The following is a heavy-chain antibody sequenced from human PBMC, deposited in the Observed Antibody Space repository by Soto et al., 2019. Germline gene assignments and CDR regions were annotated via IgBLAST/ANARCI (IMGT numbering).Heavy chain of an antibody. V-gene: IGHV4-59*01. CDR1: GGSISSYY. CDR2: IYYSGST. CDR3: ARASPVAGLFFDY. Sequence: SETLSLTCTVSGGSISSYYWSWIRQPPGKGLEWIGYIYYSGSTNYNPSLKSRVTISVDTSKNQFSLKLSSVTAADTAVYYCARASPVAGLFFDYWGQGTLVTVSS. J-gene: IGHJ4*02. D-gene: IGHD6-19*01.